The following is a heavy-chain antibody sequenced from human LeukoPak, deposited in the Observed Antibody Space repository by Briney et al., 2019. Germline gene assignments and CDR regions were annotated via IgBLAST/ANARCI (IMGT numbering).Heavy chain of an antibody. CDR1: GYTFTSYY. J-gene: IGHJ4*02. Sequence: ASVKVSCKASGYTFTSYYMHWVRQAPGQGLEWMGIINPSGGSTSHAQKFQGRVTMTRDTSTSTVYMELSSLRSEDTAVYYCARVSAEAGIFDYWGQGTLVTVSS. CDR3: ARVSAEAGIFDY. CDR2: INPSGGST. V-gene: IGHV1-46*01. D-gene: IGHD2/OR15-2a*01.